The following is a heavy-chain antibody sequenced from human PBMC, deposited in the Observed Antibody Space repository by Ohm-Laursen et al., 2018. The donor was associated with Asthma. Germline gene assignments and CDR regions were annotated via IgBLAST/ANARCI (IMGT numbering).Heavy chain of an antibody. J-gene: IGHJ2*01. D-gene: IGHD3-22*01. CDR2: IIPIFGTA. CDR1: GYTLSNYG. CDR3: ARDSESYYYDSSGYYGFDL. V-gene: IGHV1-69*13. Sequence: GASVKVSCKASGYTLSNYGINWVRQAPGQGLEWMGGIIPIFGTANYAQKFQGRVTITADESTSTAYMELSSLRSEDTAVYYCARDSESYYYDSSGYYGFDLWGRGTLVTVSS.